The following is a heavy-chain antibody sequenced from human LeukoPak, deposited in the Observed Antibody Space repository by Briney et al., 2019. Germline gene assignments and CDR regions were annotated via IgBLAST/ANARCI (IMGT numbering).Heavy chain of an antibody. V-gene: IGHV3-11*04. CDR1: GFTFSDYY. CDR3: ARASLHSSGYLGLYYYYYMDV. D-gene: IGHD3-22*01. Sequence: GGSLRLSCAASGFTFSDYYMSWIRQAPGKGLEWVSYISSSGSTIYYADSVKGRFTISRDNAKNSLYLQMNSLRAEDTAVYYCARASLHSSGYLGLYYYYYMDVWGKGTTVTVSS. CDR2: ISSSGSTI. J-gene: IGHJ6*03.